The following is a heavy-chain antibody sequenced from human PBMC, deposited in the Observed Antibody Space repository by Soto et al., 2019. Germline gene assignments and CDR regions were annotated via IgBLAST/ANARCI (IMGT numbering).Heavy chain of an antibody. CDR3: ARGRKTTKKTGDGAGYFDY. D-gene: IGHD7-27*01. J-gene: IGHJ4*02. CDR2: IYYSGST. V-gene: IGHV4-31*03. Sequence: ASETLSLTCTVSGGSISSGGYYWSWIRQHPGKGLEWIGYIYYSGSTYYNPSLKSRVTISVDTSKNQFSLKLSSVTAADTAVYYCARGRKTTKKTGDGAGYFDYWGQGTLVTVSS. CDR1: GGSISSGGYY.